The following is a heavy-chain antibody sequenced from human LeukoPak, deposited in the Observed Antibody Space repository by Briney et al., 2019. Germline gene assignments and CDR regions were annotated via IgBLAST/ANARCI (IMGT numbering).Heavy chain of an antibody. CDR2: IKQDGSEK. Sequence: PGGSLRLSCAASGFTFSDYYMSWIRQAPGKGLEWVANIKQDGSEKYYVDSVKGRFTISRDNAKNSLYLQMNSLRAEDTAVYYCAREGGSYYSNWFDPWGQGTLVTVSS. CDR1: GFTFSDYY. J-gene: IGHJ5*02. V-gene: IGHV3-7*01. D-gene: IGHD1-26*01. CDR3: AREGGSYYSNWFDP.